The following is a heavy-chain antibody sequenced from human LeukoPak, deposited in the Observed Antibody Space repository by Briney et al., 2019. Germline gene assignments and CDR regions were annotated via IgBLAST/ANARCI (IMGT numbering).Heavy chain of an antibody. CDR3: ARHGMGYYGSGKIDY. J-gene: IGHJ4*02. CDR2: IYYSGST. V-gene: IGHV4-39*01. CDR1: GGSISSGGYY. Sequence: SETLSLTCTVSGGSISSGGYYWRWIRQHPGKGLEWIGYIYYSGSTYYNPSLKSRVTISVDTSKNQFSLKLSSVAAADTAVYYCARHGMGYYGSGKIDYWGQGTLVTVSS. D-gene: IGHD3-10*01.